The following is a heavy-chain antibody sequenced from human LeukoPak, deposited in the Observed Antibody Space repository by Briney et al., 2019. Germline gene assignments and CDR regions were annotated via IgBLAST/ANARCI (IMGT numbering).Heavy chain of an antibody. CDR2: ICRGST. V-gene: IGHV3-66*01. CDR1: GFTVSSDY. J-gene: IGHJ6*02. Sequence: GGSLRLSCAASGFTVSSDYMSWVRQAPMKGLEWVSVICRGSTYYADSVKGRFTVSSDNSKNTVDLQMNSLRVEDTAVYYCARDPGIANGMDGWGQGTTVTVS. D-gene: IGHD1-26*01. CDR3: ARDPGIANGMDG.